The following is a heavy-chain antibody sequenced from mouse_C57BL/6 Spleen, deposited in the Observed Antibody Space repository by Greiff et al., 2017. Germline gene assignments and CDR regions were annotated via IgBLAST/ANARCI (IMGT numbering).Heavy chain of an antibody. CDR1: GFTFSDYG. CDR3: ARQATQDYAMDY. Sequence: EVKLMESGGGLVKPGGSLKLSCAASGFTFSDYGMHWVRQAPEKGLEWVAYISSGSSTIYYADTVKGRFTISRDNAKNTLFLQMTSLRSEDTAMYYCARQATQDYAMDYWGQGTSVTVSS. D-gene: IGHD3-2*02. J-gene: IGHJ4*01. CDR2: ISSGSSTI. V-gene: IGHV5-17*01.